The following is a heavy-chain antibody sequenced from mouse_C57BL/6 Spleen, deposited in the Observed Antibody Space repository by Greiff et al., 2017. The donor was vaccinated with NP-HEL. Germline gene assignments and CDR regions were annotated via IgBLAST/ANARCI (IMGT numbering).Heavy chain of an antibody. D-gene: IGHD1-1*01. J-gene: IGHJ1*03. CDR1: GYTFTSYT. Sequence: QVQLQQSGAELARPGASVKMSCKASGYTFTSYTMHWVKQRPGQGLEWIGYINPSSGYTKYNQKFKDKATLTADKSSSTAYMQLCMLTSEDSAVYNSARSGYDSSYWCFDVWGTGTTVTVSS. V-gene: IGHV1-4*01. CDR2: INPSSGYT. CDR3: ARSGYDSSYWCFDV.